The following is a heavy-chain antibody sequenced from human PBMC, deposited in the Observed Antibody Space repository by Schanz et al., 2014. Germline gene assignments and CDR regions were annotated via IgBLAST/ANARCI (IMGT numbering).Heavy chain of an antibody. Sequence: EVQLVESGGGWVQPGGSLRLSCAASGFSFSDHAMDWVRQAAGKGLEWISYITGTGTVMYADSVKGRFTISRDNGKNSLSLQMNSLRVEDTAIYYCARDSNGDDGYRFWFDSWGQGILVTVSS. CDR1: GFSFSDHA. D-gene: IGHD4-17*01. V-gene: IGHV3-48*01. J-gene: IGHJ5*01. CDR3: ARDSNGDDGYRFWFDS. CDR2: ITGTGTV.